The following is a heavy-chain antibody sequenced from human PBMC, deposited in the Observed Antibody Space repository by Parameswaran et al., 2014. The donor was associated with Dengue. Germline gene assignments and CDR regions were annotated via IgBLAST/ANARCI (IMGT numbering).Heavy chain of an antibody. D-gene: IGHD3-22*01. V-gene: IGHV4-59*08. Sequence: SETLSLTCTVSGGSISSYYWSWIRQPPGKGLEWIGYIYYSGSTNYNPSLKSRVTISVDTSKNQFSLKLSSVTAADTAVYYCARHYPLGPYYYDSSGYHPSYFDYWGQGTLVTVSS. CDR2: IYYSGST. J-gene: IGHJ4*02. CDR1: GGSISSYY. CDR3: ARHYPLGPYYYDSSGYHPSYFDY.